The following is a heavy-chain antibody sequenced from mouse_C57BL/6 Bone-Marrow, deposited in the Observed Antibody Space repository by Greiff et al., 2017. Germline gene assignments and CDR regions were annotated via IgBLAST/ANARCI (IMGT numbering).Heavy chain of an antibody. V-gene: IGHV1-63*01. Sequence: QVQLQQSGAELVRPGTSVKMSCKASGYTFTNYWIGWAKQRPGHGLEWIGDIYPGGGYTNYNEKFKGKATLTADKSSSTAYMQFSSLTSEDSAIYYCAQTRGGDYYAMDYWGQGTSVTVSS. CDR3: AQTRGGDYYAMDY. CDR2: IYPGGGYT. CDR1: GYTFTNYW. J-gene: IGHJ4*01.